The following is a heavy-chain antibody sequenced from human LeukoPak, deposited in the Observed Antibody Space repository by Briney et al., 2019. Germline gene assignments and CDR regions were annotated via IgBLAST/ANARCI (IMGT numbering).Heavy chain of an antibody. CDR2: IRYDGSNK. D-gene: IGHD2-21*01. J-gene: IGHJ4*02. Sequence: GGSLRLSCAASGFTLSSYGMHWVRQAPGKGLEWVAFIRYDGSNKYYADSVKGRFTISRDNSKNTLYLQMNRLRAEHTAVYYYAKDLIPDCLEHPPDYWGQGTPVTVSS. V-gene: IGHV3-30*02. CDR3: AKDLIPDCLEHPPDY. CDR1: GFTLSSYG.